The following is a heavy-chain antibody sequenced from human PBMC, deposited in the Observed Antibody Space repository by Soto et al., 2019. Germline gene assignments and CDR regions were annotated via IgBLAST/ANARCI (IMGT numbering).Heavy chain of an antibody. CDR2: ISAYNGNT. V-gene: IGHV1-18*01. CDR1: GYTFTSYG. Sequence: ASVKVSCKASGYTFTSYGISCVRQAPGQGLEWMGWISAYNGNTNYAQKLQGRVTMATDTSTSTAYMELRSLRSDDTAVYYCARDRRSSPYYDILTGYYPFDYWGQGTLVTVSS. D-gene: IGHD3-9*01. J-gene: IGHJ4*02. CDR3: ARDRRSSPYYDILTGYYPFDY.